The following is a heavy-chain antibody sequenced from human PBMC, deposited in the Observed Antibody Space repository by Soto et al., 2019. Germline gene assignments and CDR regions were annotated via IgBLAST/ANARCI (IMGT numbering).Heavy chain of an antibody. CDR2: ISGSGGST. J-gene: IGHJ3*01. Sequence: EVQLLESGGGLVQPGGSLRLSCAASGFTFSSYAMSWVRQAPGKGLEWVLAISGSGGSTYYADSVKGRFTISRDNSKNPLYLQMNSLIAEDTAVYYCAKDQSSSWYGSWGQGTMVTVSS. V-gene: IGHV3-23*01. CDR1: GFTFSSYA. CDR3: AKDQSSSWYGS. D-gene: IGHD6-13*01.